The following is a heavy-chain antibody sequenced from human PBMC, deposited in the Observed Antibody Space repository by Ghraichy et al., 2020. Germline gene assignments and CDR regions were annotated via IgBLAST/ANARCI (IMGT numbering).Heavy chain of an antibody. CDR3: ARGQRIGGGVEEYYGSGSHDY. CDR1: GGSFSGYY. D-gene: IGHD3-10*01. J-gene: IGHJ4*02. Sequence: SETLSLTCAVYGGSFSGYYWSWIRQPPGKGLEWIGEINHSGSTNYNPSLKSRVTISVDTSKNQFSLKLSSVTAADTAVYYCARGQRIGGGVEEYYGSGSHDYWGQGTLVTVSS. V-gene: IGHV4-34*01. CDR2: INHSGST.